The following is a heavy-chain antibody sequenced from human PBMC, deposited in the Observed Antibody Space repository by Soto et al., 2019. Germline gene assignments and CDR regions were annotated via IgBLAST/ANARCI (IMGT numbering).Heavy chain of an antibody. CDR3: ARERRIQLWLRPFDY. J-gene: IGHJ4*02. CDR1: GGAFIGYY. Sequence: AETLSLTCAVYGGAFIGYYCIFVRHAPGKWLEWIVEINHSGSTNYNPSLKSRVTISVDTSKNQFSLKLSSVTAADTAVYYCARERRIQLWLRPFDYWGQGTLVTVSS. V-gene: IGHV4-34*01. D-gene: IGHD5-18*01. CDR2: INHSGST.